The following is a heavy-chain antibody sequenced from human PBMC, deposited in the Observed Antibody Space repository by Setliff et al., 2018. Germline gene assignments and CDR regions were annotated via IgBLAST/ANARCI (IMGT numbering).Heavy chain of an antibody. V-gene: IGHV4-4*07. CDR3: RVWVDMIEVDS. D-gene: IGHD3-22*01. Sequence: LSLTCTVSGASISDYYWTWIRQPAGKELEWIGRVSASGSTTYNSSLKSRVTMSVDTSRNQISLNLTSVTAADTAMYYCRVWVDMIEVDSWAQGTLVTVSS. CDR1: GASISDYY. CDR2: VSASGST. J-gene: IGHJ4*02.